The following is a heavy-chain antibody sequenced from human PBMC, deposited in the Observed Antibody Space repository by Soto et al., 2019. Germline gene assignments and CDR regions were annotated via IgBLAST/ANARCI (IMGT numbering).Heavy chain of an antibody. D-gene: IGHD3-10*01. V-gene: IGHV3-23*01. CDR1: GFTFSTTD. CDR3: VKNSGWFNT. Sequence: GGSLRLSCAASGFTFSTTDMSWVRQAPGEGLEWVSTIDGSGGITYYADSVKGRFTISRDNSRNTVYLQMNSLRGDDTALYYCVKNSGWFNTWGQGALVTVSS. J-gene: IGHJ5*02. CDR2: IDGSGGIT.